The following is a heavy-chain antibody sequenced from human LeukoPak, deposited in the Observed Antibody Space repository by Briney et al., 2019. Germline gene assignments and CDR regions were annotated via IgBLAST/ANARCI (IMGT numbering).Heavy chain of an antibody. CDR3: ARRRAVRPRDYYFDY. CDR1: GGSISSGGYY. Sequence: SETLSLTCTVSGGSISSGGYYWSWIRQHPGKGLEWIGYIYYSGSTYYNPSLKSRVTISVDTSKNQFSLKLSSVTAADTAVYYCARRRAVRPRDYYFDYWGQGILVTVSS. J-gene: IGHJ4*02. CDR2: IYYSGST. V-gene: IGHV4-31*03. D-gene: IGHD6-6*01.